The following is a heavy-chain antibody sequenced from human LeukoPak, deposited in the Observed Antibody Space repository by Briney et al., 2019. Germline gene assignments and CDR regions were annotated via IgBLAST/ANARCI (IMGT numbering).Heavy chain of an antibody. J-gene: IGHJ6*02. CDR3: ARDYSKGYYGSGSSWGMDV. CDR1: GFTFSDYY. D-gene: IGHD3-10*01. CDR2: ISSSGSTI. Sequence: AGGSLRLSCAASGFTFSDYYMSWIRQAPGKGLEWVSYISSSGSTIYYADSVKGRFTISRDNAKNSLYLQMNSLRAEDTAVYYCARDYSKGYYGSGSSWGMDVWGQGTTVTVSS. V-gene: IGHV3-11*01.